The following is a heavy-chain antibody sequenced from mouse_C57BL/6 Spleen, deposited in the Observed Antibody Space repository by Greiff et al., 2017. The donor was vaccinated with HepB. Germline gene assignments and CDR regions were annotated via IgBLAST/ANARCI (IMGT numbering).Heavy chain of an antibody. CDR2: FYPGSGSI. D-gene: IGHD2-5*01. J-gene: IGHJ4*01. Sequence: VQLQQSGAELVKPGASVKLSCKASGYTFTEYTIHWVKQRSGQGLEWIGWFYPGSGSIKYNEKFKDKATLTADKSSSTVYMELSRLTSEDSAVYFGARHKDPYSNYVEGAMDYWGQGTSVTVSS. CDR1: GYTFTEYT. CDR3: ARHKDPYSNYVEGAMDY. V-gene: IGHV1-62-2*01.